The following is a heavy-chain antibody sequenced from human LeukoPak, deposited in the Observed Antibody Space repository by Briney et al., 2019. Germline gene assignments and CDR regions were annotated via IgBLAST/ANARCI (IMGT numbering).Heavy chain of an antibody. J-gene: IGHJ4*02. CDR2: IKSKTDGGTT. V-gene: IGHV3-15*01. CDR3: TTAAFR. CDR1: GFTFSNAW. Sequence: GGSLRLSCAASGFTFSNAWMSWVRQAPGKGLEWVARIKSKTDGGTTDHAAPVKGRYTTSRDESKNTLYLQMNSLKIEDTAVYYCTTAAFRWGQGTLVTVSS. D-gene: IGHD6-25*01.